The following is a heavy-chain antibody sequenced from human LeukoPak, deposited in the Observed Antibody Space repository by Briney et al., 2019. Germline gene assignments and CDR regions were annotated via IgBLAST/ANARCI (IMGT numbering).Heavy chain of an antibody. Sequence: GGSLRLSCAASGFTFSSYWMSWVRQAPGKGLEWVSGISGSGHSTYYADSVKGRFTTSRDNSKNTLYLQMSSLRAEDTAVYYCAKIIVVLPSTISNPYYFDYWGQGTLVTVSS. CDR1: GFTFSSYW. D-gene: IGHD2-2*02. V-gene: IGHV3-23*01. CDR2: ISGSGHST. CDR3: AKIIVVLPSTISNPYYFDY. J-gene: IGHJ4*02.